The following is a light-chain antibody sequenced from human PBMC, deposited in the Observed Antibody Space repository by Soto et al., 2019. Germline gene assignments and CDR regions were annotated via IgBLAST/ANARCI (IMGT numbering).Light chain of an antibody. V-gene: IGKV3-15*01. CDR3: QQHNNWPPET. J-gene: IGKJ3*01. Sequence: EIVMTQSPATLSVSPGERATLSCRASQSVNNNLAWYQQKPGQAPRILIYGASNRATGIPARFSGSGSGTEFTLTISSLKSEDFAVYYCQQHNNWPPETFGPGTKVDIK. CDR2: GAS. CDR1: QSVNNN.